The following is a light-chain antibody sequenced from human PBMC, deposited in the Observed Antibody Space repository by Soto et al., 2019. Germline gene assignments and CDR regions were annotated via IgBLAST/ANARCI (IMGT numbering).Light chain of an antibody. CDR1: SSDVGGYNY. V-gene: IGLV2-14*03. Sequence: QSVLTQPASVSGSPGQSITISCTGSSSDVGGYNYVSWYQHHPGKDPKLLIYNVSDRPSGVSNRFSGAKSGNTASLTISGLQAEDEADYYCNSYTTSSPLVFGGGTKLTVL. CDR2: NVS. CDR3: NSYTTSSPLV. J-gene: IGLJ3*02.